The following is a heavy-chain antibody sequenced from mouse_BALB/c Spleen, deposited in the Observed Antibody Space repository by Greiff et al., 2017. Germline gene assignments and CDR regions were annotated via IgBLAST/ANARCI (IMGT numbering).Heavy chain of an antibody. CDR3: TRVYGYYFDY. CDR1: GFTFSSYT. D-gene: IGHD1-2*01. J-gene: IGHJ2*01. CDR2: ISSGGSYT. V-gene: IGHV5-6-4*01. Sequence: EVQGVESGGGLVKPGGSLKLSCAASGFTFSSYTMSWVRQTPEKRLEWVATISSGGSYTYYPDSVKGRFTISRDNAKNTLYLQMSSLKSEDTAMYYCTRVYGYYFDYWGQGTTLTVSS.